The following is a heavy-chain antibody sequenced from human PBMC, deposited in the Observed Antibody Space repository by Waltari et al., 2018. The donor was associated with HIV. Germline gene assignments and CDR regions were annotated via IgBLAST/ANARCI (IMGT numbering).Heavy chain of an antibody. V-gene: IGHV4-59*01. CDR1: GGSISSYY. CDR3: ARLRFGAVAGTGPFDY. Sequence: QVQLQESGPGLVKPSETLSLPCTVSGGSISSYYWRWIRQPPGKGLEWIGYIYYSGSTNYNPSLKSRVTISVDTSKNQFSLKLSSVTAADTAVYYCARLRFGAVAGTGPFDYWGQGTLVTVSS. D-gene: IGHD6-19*01. CDR2: IYYSGST. J-gene: IGHJ4*02.